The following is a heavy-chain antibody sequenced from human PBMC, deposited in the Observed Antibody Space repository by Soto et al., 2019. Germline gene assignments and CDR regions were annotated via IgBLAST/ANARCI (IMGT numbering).Heavy chain of an antibody. CDR2: ISSRSDI. CDR1: GLPFSTYS. J-gene: IGHJ6*04. CDR3: AREYTAWPLDYGLDV. D-gene: IGHD2-2*02. V-gene: IGHV3-21*01. Sequence: VGSLRLACGGSGLPFSTYSINWVRQAPGKGLEWVSSISSRSDIYYADSVKGRFTISRDNAKNSVSLQMNSLRAEDTAVYYCAREYTAWPLDYGLDVWGKGTTVTVSS.